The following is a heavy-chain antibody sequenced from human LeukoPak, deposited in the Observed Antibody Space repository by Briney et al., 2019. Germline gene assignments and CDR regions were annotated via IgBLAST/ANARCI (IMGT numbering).Heavy chain of an antibody. CDR2: ISAYNGNT. CDR3: ARDSLPGSLPDYYDFWSGYLPGYYYYGMDV. Sequence: ASVKVSSKASGYTFTIYGISWVRQAPGQGLEWMGWISAYNGNTNYAQKLQGRVTMTTDTSTSTAYMELRSLRSDDTAVYYCARDSLPGSLPDYYDFWSGYLPGYYYYGMDVWGQGTTVTVSS. J-gene: IGHJ6*02. D-gene: IGHD3-3*01. V-gene: IGHV1-18*01. CDR1: GYTFTIYG.